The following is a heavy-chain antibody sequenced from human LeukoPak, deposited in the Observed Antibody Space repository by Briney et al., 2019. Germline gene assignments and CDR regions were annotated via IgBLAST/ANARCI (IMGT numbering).Heavy chain of an antibody. CDR1: GYSISSSSW. CDR2: INHSGST. Sequence: SDTLSLTCAVSGYSISSSSWWGWIRQPPGKGLEWIGEINHSGSTNYNPSLKSRVTISVDTSKNQFSLKLSSVTAADTAVYYCARRPTRNAFDIWGQGTMVTVSS. V-gene: IGHV4-28*01. J-gene: IGHJ3*02. CDR3: ARRPTRNAFDI.